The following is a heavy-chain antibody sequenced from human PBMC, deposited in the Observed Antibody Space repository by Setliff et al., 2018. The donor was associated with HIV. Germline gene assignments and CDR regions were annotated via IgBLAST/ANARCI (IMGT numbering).Heavy chain of an antibody. J-gene: IGHJ4*02. D-gene: IGHD3-22*01. Sequence: PGESLKISCRGSGYNFPNYRIAWVRQMPGKGLEWMGIIYPGDSDTRYSPSFQGQVTISADKSISTAYLQWSSLKASDTAMYYCARLSGLYYYDSSGYYYGHYFDYWGQGTLVTVSS. CDR3: ARLSGLYYYDSSGYYYGHYFDY. CDR2: IYPGDSDT. V-gene: IGHV5-51*01. CDR1: GYNFPNYR.